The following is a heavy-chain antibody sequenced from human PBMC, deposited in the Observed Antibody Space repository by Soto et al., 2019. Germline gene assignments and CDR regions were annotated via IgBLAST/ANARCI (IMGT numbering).Heavy chain of an antibody. J-gene: IGHJ4*02. D-gene: IGHD3-10*01. Sequence: SQTLSLTCAVYGGSFSGYYWSWIRQPPGKGLEWIGEINHSGSTNYNPSLKSRVTISVDTSKNQFSLKLSSVTAADTAVYYCARALTMVRGVAKYYFDYWGQGTLVTVSS. CDR3: ARALTMVRGVAKYYFDY. V-gene: IGHV4-34*01. CDR1: GGSFSGYY. CDR2: INHSGST.